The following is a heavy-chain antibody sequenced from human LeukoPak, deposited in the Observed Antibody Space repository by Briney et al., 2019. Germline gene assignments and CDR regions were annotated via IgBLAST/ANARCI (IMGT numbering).Heavy chain of an antibody. CDR1: GFTFSSYS. Sequence: PGGSLRLSCAASGFTFSSYSMNWVRQAPGKGLEWVSSISSSSSYIYYADSVKGRFTISRDNAKNSLYLQMNSLRAEDTAVYYCARDDGSGWYRGHFDYWGQGTLVTVSS. CDR2: ISSSSSYI. D-gene: IGHD6-19*01. CDR3: ARDDGSGWYRGHFDY. J-gene: IGHJ4*02. V-gene: IGHV3-21*01.